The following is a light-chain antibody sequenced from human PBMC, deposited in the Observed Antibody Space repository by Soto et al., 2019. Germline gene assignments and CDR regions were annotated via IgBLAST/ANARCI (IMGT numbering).Light chain of an antibody. CDR2: DVS. CDR1: SSDVGGYNY. J-gene: IGLJ1*01. V-gene: IGLV2-11*01. Sequence: QSVLTQPRSVSGSPGQSVTISCTGTSSDVGGYNYVSWYQQHPGKAPKLMVYDVSARPSGVPDRFSGSKSGNTASLTISGLQAEDEADYYCSSYAGSYTLVFGTGTKLTVL. CDR3: SSYAGSYTLV.